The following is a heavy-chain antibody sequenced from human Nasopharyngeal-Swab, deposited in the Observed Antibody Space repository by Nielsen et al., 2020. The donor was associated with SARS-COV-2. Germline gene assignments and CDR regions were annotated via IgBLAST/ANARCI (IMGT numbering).Heavy chain of an antibody. V-gene: IGHV4-4*02. Sequence: SETLSLTCAVSGASISSHYWWSWVRQPPGKGLEWIAEIHHTGTTNYYPSLKSRLTISLDKSTNQFSLRLDSVTAADTAMYYCAAQGGFQQDYWGQGTLVTVSS. D-gene: IGHD6-13*01. J-gene: IGHJ4*02. CDR2: IHHTGTT. CDR1: GASISSHYW. CDR3: AAQGGFQQDY.